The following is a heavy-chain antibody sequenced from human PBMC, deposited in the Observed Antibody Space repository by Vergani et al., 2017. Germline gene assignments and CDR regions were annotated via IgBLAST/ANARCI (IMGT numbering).Heavy chain of an antibody. Sequence: EVQLLESGGGLVQPGGSLRLSCAASGFRFSTYAMNWVRQAQGKGLEWVSGISASGHDTSYADSVKGRFTISRDSYKNTLYLQMNSLRADDTAIYYCARDQRDSRIFGAHRYAYWGQGSLVTVSS. V-gene: IGHV3-23*01. CDR1: GFRFSTYA. CDR2: ISASGHDT. D-gene: IGHD3-3*02. CDR3: ARDQRDSRIFGAHRYAY. J-gene: IGHJ4*02.